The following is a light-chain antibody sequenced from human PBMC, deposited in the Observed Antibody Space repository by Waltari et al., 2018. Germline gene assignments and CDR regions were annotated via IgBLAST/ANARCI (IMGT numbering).Light chain of an antibody. Sequence: DIVLTQSPATLSLSPGERATLSCRASQSVSTYLVWYQQKPGQPPRLLIYDTSSRATGIPARFSGRGSGTDFTLTISSLEPEDFAVYYCQQRSKWPPWTFGQGTKVEMK. V-gene: IGKV3-11*01. CDR2: DTS. CDR3: QQRSKWPPWT. J-gene: IGKJ1*01. CDR1: QSVSTY.